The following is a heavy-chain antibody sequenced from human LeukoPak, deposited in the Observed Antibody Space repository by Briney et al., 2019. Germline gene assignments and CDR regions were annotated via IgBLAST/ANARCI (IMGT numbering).Heavy chain of an antibody. Sequence: PSETLSLTCTVSGGSISSSSYYWGWIRQPPGKGLEWIGSIYYSGSTYNSPSLKSRVIISVDTSKNQFSLNLSSVTAADTAVYYCARVAPGGGTYYYYYYMDVWGKGTTVTVSS. V-gene: IGHV4-39*07. J-gene: IGHJ6*03. D-gene: IGHD1-1*01. CDR1: GGSISSSSYY. CDR2: IYYSGST. CDR3: ARVAPGGGTYYYYYYMDV.